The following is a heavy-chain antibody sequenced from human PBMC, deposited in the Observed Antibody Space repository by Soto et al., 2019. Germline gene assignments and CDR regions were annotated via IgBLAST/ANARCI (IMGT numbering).Heavy chain of an antibody. V-gene: IGHV4-39*07. CDR1: GGSISSSSYY. CDR3: ARDKITGLFDY. CDR2: IYYSGST. D-gene: IGHD2-8*02. J-gene: IGHJ4*02. Sequence: PSETLSLTSIVSGGSISSSSYYWGWIRQPPGKGQEWIGSIYYSGSTYYKPSLKSRITISVDTSKNQFSLKLTSVTAADTAVYYCARDKITGLFDYWGQGTLVT.